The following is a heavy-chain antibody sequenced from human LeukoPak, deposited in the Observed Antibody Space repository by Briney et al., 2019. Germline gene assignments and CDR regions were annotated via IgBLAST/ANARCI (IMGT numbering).Heavy chain of an antibody. J-gene: IGHJ3*02. D-gene: IGHD6-13*01. CDR2: IYYSGST. V-gene: IGHV4-59*01. CDR3: AREWAAAASSAFDI. CDR1: GGSISSYY. Sequence: SETLSLTCTVSGGSISSYYWSWIRQPPGKGLEWIGYIYYSGSTNYNPSLKSRVTISVDTPKNQFSLKLSSVTAADTAVYYCAREWAAAASSAFDIWGQGTMVTVSS.